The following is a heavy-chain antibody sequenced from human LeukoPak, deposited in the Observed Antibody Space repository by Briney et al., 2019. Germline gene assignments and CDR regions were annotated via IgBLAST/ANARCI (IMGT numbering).Heavy chain of an antibody. CDR1: GITFRDYA. J-gene: IGHJ4*02. D-gene: IGHD3-22*01. V-gene: IGHV3-23*01. Sequence: PGGSLRLSCAVSGITFRDYAISWVRQAPGKGLEWVSVISGTGATKHYADSVKGRLTISRDNSQNMVFQQMNSLRAEDTAVYYCVTDYFDRSGDYTVDYSGQGSLVTVSS. CDR3: VTDYFDRSGDYTVDY. CDR2: ISGTGATK.